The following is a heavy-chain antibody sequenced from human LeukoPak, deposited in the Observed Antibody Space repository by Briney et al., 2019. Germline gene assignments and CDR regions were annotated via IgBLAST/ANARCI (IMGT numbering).Heavy chain of an antibody. CDR2: ISSSSSYI. J-gene: IGHJ4*02. CDR1: GFTFSSYS. V-gene: IGHV3-21*01. D-gene: IGHD6-19*01. Sequence: GGSLRLSCAASGFTFSSYSMNWVRQAPGKGLELVSSISSSSSYIYYADSVKGRFTISRDNAKNSLYLQMNSLRAEDTAVYYCARAPIAVAGTDYWGQGTLVTVSS. CDR3: ARAPIAVAGTDY.